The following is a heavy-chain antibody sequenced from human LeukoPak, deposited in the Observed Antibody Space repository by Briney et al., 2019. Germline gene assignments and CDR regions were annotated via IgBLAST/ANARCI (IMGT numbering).Heavy chain of an antibody. Sequence: SETLSLTCTVSGVSISSSSYYWGWIRQPPGKGLEWIGSIYYSGSTYYNPSLKSRVSISVDTSKNQFSLKLSSVTAADTAVYYCARPAVVTDAFDIWGQGTMVTVSS. J-gene: IGHJ3*02. CDR2: IYYSGST. V-gene: IGHV4-39*01. D-gene: IGHD4-23*01. CDR1: GVSISSSSYY. CDR3: ARPAVVTDAFDI.